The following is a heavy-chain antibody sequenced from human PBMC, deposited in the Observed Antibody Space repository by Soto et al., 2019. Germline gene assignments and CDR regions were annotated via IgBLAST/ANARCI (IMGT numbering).Heavy chain of an antibody. CDR3: ARPYNSGTAPDYFDY. CDR1: GYIFNIYW. V-gene: IGHV5-51*01. CDR2: IYPGDSDT. J-gene: IGHJ4*02. Sequence: GESLKISCKASGYIFNIYWIGWVRQMPGKGLEWMGVIYPGDSDTRYSPSFQGQVSISVDKSISTAYLRWSSLKASDTAIYYCARPYNSGTAPDYFDYWGQGTLVTVSS. D-gene: IGHD6-19*01.